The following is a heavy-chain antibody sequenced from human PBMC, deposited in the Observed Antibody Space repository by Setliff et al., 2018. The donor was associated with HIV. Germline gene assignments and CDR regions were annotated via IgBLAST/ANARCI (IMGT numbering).Heavy chain of an antibody. CDR2: IIPNSAGT. J-gene: IGHJ3*02. CDR3: ATKVYCTNGICLDAFDI. D-gene: IGHD2-8*01. CDR1: GYTFTGYF. Sequence: ASVKVSCKASGYTFTGYFIHWVRQAPGQGLEWMGRIIPNSAGTNYAQKFQGRVTMTRDTSISTAYMELSRLRSDDTAVYYCATKVYCTNGICLDAFDIWGQGTMVTVSS. V-gene: IGHV1-2*06.